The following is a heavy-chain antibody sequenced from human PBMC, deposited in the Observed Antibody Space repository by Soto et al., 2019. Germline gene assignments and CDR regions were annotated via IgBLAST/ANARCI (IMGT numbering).Heavy chain of an antibody. CDR1: GFTFSSYA. D-gene: IGHD2-2*01. CDR3: AKLRPTSGVRPYIYAPKGPFDY. V-gene: IGHV3-23*01. CDR2: ISGSGDST. J-gene: IGHJ4*02. Sequence: EVQLLESGGDLVKPGGSLRLSCVASGFTFSSYAMSWVRQAPGKGLEWVSGISGSGDSTFYADSVKGRFNISRDNSKNTLFLQINSLRAEDTAVYYCAKLRPTSGVRPYIYAPKGPFDYWGQGTLVTVSS.